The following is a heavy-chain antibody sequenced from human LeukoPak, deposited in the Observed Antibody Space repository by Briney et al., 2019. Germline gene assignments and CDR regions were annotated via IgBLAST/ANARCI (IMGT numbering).Heavy chain of an antibody. CDR1: GDSTSSNNYY. CDR3: TRTQYCNGGSCYTEVAY. V-gene: IGHV4-39*01. CDR2: IYYSGNT. J-gene: IGHJ4*02. Sequence: PSETLSLTCSVSGDSTSSNNYYWGWIRQAPGKGLEWIGSIYYSGNTYYNPSLKSRATIYVDTSKNQFSLRLDSVTAADTAVYYCTRTQYCNGGSCYTEVAYWGQGTLVTVSS. D-gene: IGHD2-15*01.